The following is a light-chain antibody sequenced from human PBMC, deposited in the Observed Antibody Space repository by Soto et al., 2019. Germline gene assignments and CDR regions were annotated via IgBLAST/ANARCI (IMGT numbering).Light chain of an antibody. J-gene: IGKJ1*01. CDR1: QSVLYSSNNKNY. Sequence: DIVMTQSPDSLAVSLGERATINCKSSQSVLYSSNNKNYLAWYQQKPGQPPKLLIYWASTRESGVPDRFSGSGSGTDFTLTISSLQAEDVAVYSCQQYYSTPGTLGQGTKVDIK. V-gene: IGKV4-1*01. CDR3: QQYYSTPGT. CDR2: WAS.